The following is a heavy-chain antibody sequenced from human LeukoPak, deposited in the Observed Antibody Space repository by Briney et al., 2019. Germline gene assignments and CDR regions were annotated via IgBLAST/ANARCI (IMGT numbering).Heavy chain of an antibody. Sequence: GGSLRLSCVASGSTFSNYEMNWVRQAPGKGLEWISYISSSGRTIYYADSVKGRFTISRDNAKNSLYLQMNSLRAEDTAVYYCARESKSDAFDIWGQGTMVTVSS. CDR2: ISSSGRTI. CDR1: GSTFSNYE. V-gene: IGHV3-48*03. J-gene: IGHJ3*02. CDR3: ARESKSDAFDI.